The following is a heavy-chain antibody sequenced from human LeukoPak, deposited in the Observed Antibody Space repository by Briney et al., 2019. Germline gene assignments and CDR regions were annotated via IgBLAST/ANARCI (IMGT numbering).Heavy chain of an antibody. Sequence: ASVKVSCKASGYTFTGYYMHWVRQAPGQGLEWMGWISTYNGRTNYAPNFQDRVTMTSDRSTSTAYMELRSLRSDDTAVYYCARLNSTHLFDTIYHQLDYWGQGALVTVSS. D-gene: IGHD2/OR15-2a*01. CDR3: ARLNSTHLFDTIYHQLDY. CDR1: GYTFTGYY. J-gene: IGHJ4*02. CDR2: ISTYNGRT. V-gene: IGHV1-2*02.